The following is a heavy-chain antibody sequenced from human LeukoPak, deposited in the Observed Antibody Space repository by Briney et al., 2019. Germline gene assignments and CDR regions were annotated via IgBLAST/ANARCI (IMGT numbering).Heavy chain of an antibody. V-gene: IGHV4-61*02. CDR1: GGSISSGSYY. CDR2: IYTSGST. Sequence: SQTLSLTCTVSGGSISSGSYYRSWIRQPAGKGLEWIGRIYTSGSTNYNPSLKSRVTISVDTSKNQFSLKLSSVTAADTAVYYCARDRGYYYDSSGYYYNDAFDIWGQGTMVTVSS. J-gene: IGHJ3*02. CDR3: ARDRGYYYDSSGYYYNDAFDI. D-gene: IGHD3-22*01.